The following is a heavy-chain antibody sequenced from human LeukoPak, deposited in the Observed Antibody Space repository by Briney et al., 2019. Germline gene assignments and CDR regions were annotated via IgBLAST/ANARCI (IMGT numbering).Heavy chain of an antibody. V-gene: IGHV3-74*01. J-gene: IGHJ4*02. CDR1: GFSFSSSW. D-gene: IGHD2-2*01. CDR3: ALGYCSSASCLPTFDY. Sequence: GGSLRLSCAASGFSFSSSWIHWVRQAPGKGLVWVSRITPDGSGTDYADSVKGRFTISRDNAKNSLNLQMNSLRAEDTAVYYCALGYCSSASCLPTFDYWGQGALVTVSS. CDR2: ITPDGSGT.